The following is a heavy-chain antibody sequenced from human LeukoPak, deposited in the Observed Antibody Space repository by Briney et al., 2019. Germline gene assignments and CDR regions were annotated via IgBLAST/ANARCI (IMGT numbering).Heavy chain of an antibody. J-gene: IGHJ4*02. CDR1: GDSISSSSYY. Sequence: SETLSLTCTVSGDSISSSSYYWGWIRQPPGKGLEWIGSISYSGSSYYTPSLRSRVTISMDTSKNQFSLKMSSMTAADTAVYYCARGVYRGFDYWGQGTLVTVSS. D-gene: IGHD1-26*01. V-gene: IGHV4-39*07. CDR2: ISYSGSS. CDR3: ARGVYRGFDY.